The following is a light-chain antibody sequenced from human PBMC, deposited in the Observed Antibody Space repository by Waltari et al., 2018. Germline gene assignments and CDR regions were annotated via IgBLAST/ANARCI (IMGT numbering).Light chain of an antibody. J-gene: IGKJ2*01. CDR3: QQRTNWPRNT. CDR1: QSVSSY. Sequence: EIVLTQSPATLSLSPGERATLSCRASQSVSSYLAWYQQKPGPTPRLLIYDASNRATGVPARVSGSGSGTDFTLTISSLEPEDFAVYFCQQRTNWPRNTFGQGTKLEIK. CDR2: DAS. V-gene: IGKV3-11*01.